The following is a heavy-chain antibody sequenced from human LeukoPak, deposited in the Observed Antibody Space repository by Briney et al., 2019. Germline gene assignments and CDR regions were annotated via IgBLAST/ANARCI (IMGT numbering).Heavy chain of an antibody. CDR2: ISGRGDGT. J-gene: IGHJ5*02. Sequence: PGGSLRLSCAASGFTVSSNYMSWIRQAPGKGLEWVSGISGRGDGTYYADSVKGRFTISRDNSKNTLYMQVNSLRVEDTAVYYCAKGGWSGSPLNWFDPWGQGTLVTVFS. CDR1: GFTVSSNY. D-gene: IGHD3-3*01. CDR3: AKGGWSGSPLNWFDP. V-gene: IGHV3-23*01.